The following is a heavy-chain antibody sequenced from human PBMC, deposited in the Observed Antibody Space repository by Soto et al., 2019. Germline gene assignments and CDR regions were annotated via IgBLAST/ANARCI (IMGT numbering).Heavy chain of an antibody. Sequence: GGSLRLSCAASGFTFSSYGMHWVRQAPGKGLEWVAVIWYDGSNKYYADSVKGRFTISRDNSKNTLYLQMNSLRAEDTAVYYCARGDILAGYYYYGMDVWGQGTTVTVSS. J-gene: IGHJ6*02. D-gene: IGHD3-9*01. CDR3: ARGDILAGYYYYGMDV. CDR2: IWYDGSNK. V-gene: IGHV3-33*01. CDR1: GFTFSSYG.